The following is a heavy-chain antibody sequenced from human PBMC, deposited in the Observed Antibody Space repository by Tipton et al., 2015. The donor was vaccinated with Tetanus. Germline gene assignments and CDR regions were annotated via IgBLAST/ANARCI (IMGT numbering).Heavy chain of an antibody. CDR1: DSIASHSY. CDR3: ARLRVYCSTACYSREDY. D-gene: IGHD2/OR15-2a*01. Sequence: SLRLSCAVSDSIASHSYVTWVRQAPGKGLEWVSVLYSDGRTDYADSVRGRFTIIRDNSKNTLSLQMNSLRAEDTAVYYCARLRVYCSTACYSREDYWGQGTLVTVSS. J-gene: IGHJ4*02. V-gene: IGHV3-66*04. CDR2: LYSDGRT.